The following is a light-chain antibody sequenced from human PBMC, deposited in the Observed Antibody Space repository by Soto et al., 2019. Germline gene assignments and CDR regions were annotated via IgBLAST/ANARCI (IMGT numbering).Light chain of an antibody. Sequence: DIQMTQSPSSLSASVGDRVTITCRASQSISTYLNWYQQKPGKAPKVLIYGASSLQSGVPSRFSGGGSGTDFHLSISSLQPEDFATYYCQQTYRAPLTFGGGTNVEIK. CDR2: GAS. J-gene: IGKJ4*01. CDR1: QSISTY. V-gene: IGKV1-39*01. CDR3: QQTYRAPLT.